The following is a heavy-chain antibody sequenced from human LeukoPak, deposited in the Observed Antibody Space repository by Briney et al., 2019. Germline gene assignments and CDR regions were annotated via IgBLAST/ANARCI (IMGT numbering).Heavy chain of an antibody. CDR2: ISYDGSNK. J-gene: IGHJ6*02. CDR3: ALSNWNYYYGMDV. V-gene: IGHV3-30*03. Sequence: PGRSLRLSCAASVFTFSSYCMHWVRQAPGKGLEWVAVISYDGSNKYYADSVKGRFTISRDNSKNTLYLQMNSLRAEDTAVYYCALSNWNYYYGMDVWSQGTTVTVSS. D-gene: IGHD1-20*01. CDR1: VFTFSSYC.